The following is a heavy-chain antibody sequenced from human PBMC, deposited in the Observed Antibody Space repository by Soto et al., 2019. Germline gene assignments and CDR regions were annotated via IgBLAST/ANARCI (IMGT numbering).Heavy chain of an antibody. D-gene: IGHD3-3*01. CDR2: ISSSGSTI. Sequence: QVQLVESGGGLVKPGGSLRLSCAASGFTFSDYYMSWIRQAPGKGLEWVSYISSSGSTIYYADSVKGRFTISRDNAKNSLYLQMNSLRAEDTAVYYCARTRGDYDFWSGSCYYYYMDVWGKGTTVTVSS. CDR3: ARTRGDYDFWSGSCYYYYMDV. CDR1: GFTFSDYY. J-gene: IGHJ6*03. V-gene: IGHV3-11*01.